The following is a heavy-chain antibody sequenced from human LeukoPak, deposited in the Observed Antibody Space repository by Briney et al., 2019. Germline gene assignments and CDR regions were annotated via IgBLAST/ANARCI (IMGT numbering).Heavy chain of an antibody. CDR2: ISGSGGTT. V-gene: IGHV3-23*01. D-gene: IGHD1-26*01. J-gene: IGHJ4*02. Sequence: GGSLRLSCAASGFTFSSYWMSWVRQAPGKGPEWVSAISGSGGTTYYAASVKGRFTISRDNSKNTLYLHMSSLRAEDTAVYYCAKGPYYVAADWGQGTLVTVSS. CDR3: AKGPYYVAAD. CDR1: GFTFSSYW.